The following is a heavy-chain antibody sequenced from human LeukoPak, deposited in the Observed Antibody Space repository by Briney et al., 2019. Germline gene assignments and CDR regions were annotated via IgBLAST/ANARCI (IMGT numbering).Heavy chain of an antibody. Sequence: PGGSLRLSCAASGFSFSVYEMHWVRQAPGKGLEWISDISSSGTTTYYADSVKGRFTISRDNSKNTVYLQMNSLRAEDTAVYYCAKDRTGYYDTSPDFDYWGQGTLVTVSS. J-gene: IGHJ4*02. D-gene: IGHD3-22*01. CDR3: AKDRTGYYDTSPDFDY. V-gene: IGHV3-48*03. CDR1: GFSFSVYE. CDR2: ISSSGTTT.